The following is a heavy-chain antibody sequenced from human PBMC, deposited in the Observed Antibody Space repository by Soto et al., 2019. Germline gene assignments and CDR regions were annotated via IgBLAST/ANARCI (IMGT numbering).Heavy chain of an antibody. J-gene: IGHJ4*02. CDR1: GGTFSSYA. CDR2: IIPIFGTA. V-gene: IGHV1-69*01. D-gene: IGHD2-2*01. Sequence: QVQLVQSGAEVKKPGSSVKVSCKASGGTFSSYAISWVRQAPGQGLEWMGGIIPIFGTANYAQKFQGRVTITADESTSTADMELSSLRSEDTAVYYCARGVGRYCSSTSCSWDYWGQGTLVTVSS. CDR3: ARGVGRYCSSTSCSWDY.